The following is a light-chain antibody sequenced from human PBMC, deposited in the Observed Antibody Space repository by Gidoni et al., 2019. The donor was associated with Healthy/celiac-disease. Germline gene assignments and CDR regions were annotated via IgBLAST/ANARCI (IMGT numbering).Light chain of an antibody. CDR1: QDISNC. CDR2: DAS. J-gene: IGKJ4*01. CDR3: QQYDNLPSLT. Sequence: DMNISQYLSSLSASVGDRVTITRQATQDISNCLNWYQQKPWKAPKHLIYDASNLEKGVPSRFSGSGSGTDFTFTIISLQPEDIATYYCQQYDNLPSLTFGGGTKVEIK. V-gene: IGKV1-33*01.